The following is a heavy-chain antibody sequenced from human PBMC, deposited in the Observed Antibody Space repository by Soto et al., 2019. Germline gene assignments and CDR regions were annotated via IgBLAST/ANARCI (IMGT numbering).Heavy chain of an antibody. V-gene: IGHV3-23*01. D-gene: IGHD6-13*01. Sequence: EVQLLESGGGLVQPGGSLRLSCAGSGFTFINYAMTWVRQAPGKGLEWVSSISNRGSDTYYVDSVKGRLTISRDNSKNTLYLQMNSLRAEDTAVYYCAKDTYSSSWYFWGQGTLVTVSS. J-gene: IGHJ4*02. CDR3: AKDTYSSSWYF. CDR2: ISNRGSDT. CDR1: GFTFINYA.